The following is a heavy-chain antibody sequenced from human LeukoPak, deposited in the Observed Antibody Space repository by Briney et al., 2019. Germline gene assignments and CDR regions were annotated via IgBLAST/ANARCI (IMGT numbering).Heavy chain of an antibody. J-gene: IGHJ3*02. CDR1: GFTFSSYG. D-gene: IGHD3-9*01. V-gene: IGHV3-33*01. CDR2: IWYDGSNK. Sequence: GRSLRLSCAASGFTFSSYGMHWVRQAPGKGLEWVAVIWYDGSNKYYADSVKGRFTISRDNSKNTLYLQMNSLRAEDTAVYYCARARGENDILTGYPGAFDIWDQGTMVTVSS. CDR3: ARARGENDILTGYPGAFDI.